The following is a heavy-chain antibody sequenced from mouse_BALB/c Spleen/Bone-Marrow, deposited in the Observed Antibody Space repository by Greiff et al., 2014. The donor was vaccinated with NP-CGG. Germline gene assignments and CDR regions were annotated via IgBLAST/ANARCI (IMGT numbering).Heavy chain of an antibody. Sequence: VQLKQSGPGLVKPSQSLSLTCTVTGYSITSDYAWNWIRQFPGNKLEWMGYISYSGNTSYSPSLKSRISITRDTSKNQFFLQLNSVTTEDPATYYCARGRNYYSLNYLGRGTSVTVSS. CDR1: GYSITSDYA. J-gene: IGHJ4*01. D-gene: IGHD1-1*01. CDR2: ISYSGNT. V-gene: IGHV3-2*02. CDR3: ARGRNYYSLNY.